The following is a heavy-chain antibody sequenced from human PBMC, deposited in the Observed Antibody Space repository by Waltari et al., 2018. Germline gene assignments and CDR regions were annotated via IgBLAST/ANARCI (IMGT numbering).Heavy chain of an antibody. V-gene: IGHV4-34*01. CDR1: GGSFSGYY. D-gene: IGHD4-17*01. CDR3: ARYARMPYGGKKGAFDI. J-gene: IGHJ3*02. Sequence: QVQLQQWGAGLLKPSETLSLTCAVYGGSFSGYYWSWIRQPPGKGLEWIGEINHSGSTNYNPSIKSRVTISVDTSKNQFSLKLSSVTAADTAVYYCARYARMPYGGKKGAFDIWGQGTMVTVSS. CDR2: INHSGST.